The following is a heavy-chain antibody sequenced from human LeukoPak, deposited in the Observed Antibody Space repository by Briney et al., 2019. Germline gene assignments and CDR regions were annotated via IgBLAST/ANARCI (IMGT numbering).Heavy chain of an antibody. V-gene: IGHV3-11*01. CDR3: ARNYYGSGSYYKT. J-gene: IGHJ5*02. CDR1: GFTFSDYY. Sequence: GGSLRLSWAASGFTFSDYYMRWIRQAPGKGLEWVSYISSSGSTIYYADSVKGRFTISRDNAKNSLYLQMNSLRAEDTAVYYCARNYYGSGSYYKTWGQGTLVTVCS. D-gene: IGHD3-10*01. CDR2: ISSSGSTI.